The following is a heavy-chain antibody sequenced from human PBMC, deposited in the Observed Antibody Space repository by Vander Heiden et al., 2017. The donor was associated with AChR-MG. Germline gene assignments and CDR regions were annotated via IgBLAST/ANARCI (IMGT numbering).Heavy chain of an antibody. CDR2: IYPRDFEI. CDR1: GYSFSSYW. V-gene: IGHV5-51*01. CDR3: ARQGGRNGAPYYYFMDV. J-gene: IGHJ6*03. Sequence: EVQLVQSGAEVKKAGEALKISCQGSGYSFSSYWIGWVRQKPGKGLEWMAIIYPRDFEIRYNPSFEGQVTISADKFASTAYLQWSSLKASDTAIYFCARQGGRNGAPYYYFMDVWGNGTAVSVSS. D-gene: IGHD1-1*01.